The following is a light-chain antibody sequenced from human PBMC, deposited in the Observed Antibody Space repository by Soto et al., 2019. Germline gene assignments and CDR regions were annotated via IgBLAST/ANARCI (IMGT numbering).Light chain of an antibody. V-gene: IGKV3-20*01. Sequence: EIVLTQSPGTLSLSPGERATVSCRASQSVSSSLAWYQQKPGQAPRLLVYGAFSRATGIPDRFSGSGSGTDFTLTISRLEPEDFAIYYCQQYGSSVLTFGGGTKVEIK. CDR2: GAF. CDR3: QQYGSSVLT. CDR1: QSVSSS. J-gene: IGKJ4*02.